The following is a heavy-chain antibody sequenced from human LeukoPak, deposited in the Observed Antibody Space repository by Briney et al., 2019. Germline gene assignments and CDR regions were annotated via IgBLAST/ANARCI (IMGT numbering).Heavy chain of an antibody. V-gene: IGHV4-59*08. CDR1: GGSPTNYF. CDR2: IYSSGST. D-gene: IGHD7-27*01. CDR3: ARRPTGDPTFDY. Sequence: PSETLSVSCSDSGGSPTNYFGSWMRQPPGKGLEWIGYIYSSGSTYYNPSLRSRVTISVHTSKNRFSLKLSTVTAANTAVYYCARRPTGDPTFDYWGQETLVSVSP. J-gene: IGHJ4*02.